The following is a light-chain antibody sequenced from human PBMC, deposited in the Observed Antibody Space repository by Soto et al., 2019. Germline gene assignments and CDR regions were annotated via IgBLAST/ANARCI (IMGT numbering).Light chain of an antibody. Sequence: ALTQPPSVSGSPGQSVTISCTGTSTDFVSYNRVSWYQQPPGTAPKLIIYEASNRPSGVPDRFSGSKSGNTASLTISGLQAADEADYYCSLYTCENTYVFGTGTKVTVL. J-gene: IGLJ1*01. V-gene: IGLV2-18*01. CDR3: SLYTCENTYV. CDR2: EAS. CDR1: STDFVSYNR.